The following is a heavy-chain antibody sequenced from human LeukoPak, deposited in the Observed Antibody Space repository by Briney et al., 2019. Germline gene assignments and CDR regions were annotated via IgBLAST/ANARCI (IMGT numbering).Heavy chain of an antibody. V-gene: IGHV3-9*01. CDR3: TRRAARWQFDL. CDR1: GFNFDDYA. J-gene: IGHJ2*01. Sequence: QPGRSLRLSCAASGFNFDDYAMHWVRQAPGRGLEWVSGINWKTGNGIYADSVKGRFTISRDNAKNSLYLQMSSLRAEDTALYYCTRRAARWQFDLWGRGTLLTVSS. D-gene: IGHD5-24*01. CDR2: INWKTGNG.